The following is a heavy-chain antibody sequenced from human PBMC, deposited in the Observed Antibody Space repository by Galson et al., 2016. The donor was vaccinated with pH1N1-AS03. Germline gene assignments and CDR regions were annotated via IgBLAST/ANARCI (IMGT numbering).Heavy chain of an antibody. CDR1: RGSVNTDDYF. J-gene: IGHJ4*02. CDR2: VFYTGAT. D-gene: IGHD3/OR15-3a*01. Sequence: LSLTCTVSRGSVNTDDYFWTWIRQPPGKGLEWIGHVFYTGATNYNPSVKGRVTISIDTSNNKFSLRLNSVSASDTAVYYCARDASGLDVWGQGTLVTVSS. CDR3: ARDASGLDV. V-gene: IGHV4-61*08.